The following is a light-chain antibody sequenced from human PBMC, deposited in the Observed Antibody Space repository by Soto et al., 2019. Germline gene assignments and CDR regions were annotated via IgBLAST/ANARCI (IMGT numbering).Light chain of an antibody. V-gene: IGKV3-15*01. CDR1: QSLGGN. J-gene: IGKJ5*01. Sequence: EIVMTQSPATLSVSPGDTATLSCRASQSLGGNLAWYQQKPGQAPRLLIFRASSRATGVPARFSASGSGTDFTLTISSLEPEDSAVYYCQQRHMWPITFGQGTRLEIK. CDR2: RAS. CDR3: QQRHMWPIT.